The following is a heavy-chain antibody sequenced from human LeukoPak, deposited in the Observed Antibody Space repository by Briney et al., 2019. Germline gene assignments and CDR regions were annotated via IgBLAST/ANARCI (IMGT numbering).Heavy chain of an antibody. CDR3: GREHASGYSEY. Sequence: SQTLSLTSAISVDSVSSDSASWKWVRQSPSRGHEWLGSTYYRAKRFNDYAVSVKSRITINPNTSKNEFSLQLNSVTPEDTAVYCCGREHASGYSEYWGQGTLVTVSS. CDR1: VDSVSSDSAS. CDR2: TYYRAKRFN. J-gene: IGHJ4*02. V-gene: IGHV6-1*01. D-gene: IGHD3-22*01.